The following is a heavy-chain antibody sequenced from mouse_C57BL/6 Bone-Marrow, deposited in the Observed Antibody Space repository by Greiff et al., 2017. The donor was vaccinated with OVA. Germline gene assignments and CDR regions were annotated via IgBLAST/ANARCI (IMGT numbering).Heavy chain of an antibody. J-gene: IGHJ1*03. CDR3: AIYYYGSSWYVDV. V-gene: IGHV1-58*01. D-gene: IGHD1-1*01. Sequence: EVQLQQSGAELVRPGSSVKMSCKTSGYTFTSYGINWVKQRPGQGLEWIGYIYIGNGYTEYNEKFKGKATLTSDTSSSTAYMQLSSLTSEDSAIEVGAIYYYGSSWYVDVWGTGTTVTVAA. CDR2: IYIGNGYT. CDR1: GYTFTSYG.